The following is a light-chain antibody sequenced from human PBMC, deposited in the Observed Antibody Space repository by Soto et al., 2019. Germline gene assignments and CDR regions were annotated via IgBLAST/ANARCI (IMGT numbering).Light chain of an antibody. CDR3: EQYDYLTP. CDR1: QSVSSSY. CDR2: GAS. Sequence: EIVFTQPPGTLSLSPGERATLSCRASQSVSSSYLAWYQQKPGQAPRLLISGASNRATGIPDRFSGSGSGTDFTLTISRLESVYFSVYYCEQYDYLTPFGQGPRLEV. J-gene: IGKJ5*01. V-gene: IGKV3-20*01.